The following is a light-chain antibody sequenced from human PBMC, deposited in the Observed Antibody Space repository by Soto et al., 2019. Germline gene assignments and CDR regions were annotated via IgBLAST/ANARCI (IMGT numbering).Light chain of an antibody. V-gene: IGLV2-14*01. Sequence: QSALTQPASVSGSPGQSITISCAGTSSDVGGYTYVSWYQQHPGKPPKLMIYDVSNRPSGVSNRFSGSKSGNTASLTISGLQAEDEADYYCTSYTSSSTPYVFGGGTKLTVL. CDR1: SSDVGGYTY. J-gene: IGLJ1*01. CDR3: TSYTSSSTPYV. CDR2: DVS.